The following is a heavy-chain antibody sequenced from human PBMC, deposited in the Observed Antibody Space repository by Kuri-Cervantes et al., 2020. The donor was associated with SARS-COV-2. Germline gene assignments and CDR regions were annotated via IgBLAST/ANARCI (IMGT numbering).Heavy chain of an antibody. Sequence: GGSLRLSCKGSGYSFTSYWIGWVRQMPGKGLEWMGIIYPGDSDTRYSPSFQGQVTISADKSISTAYLQWSSLKASDTAMYYCARGVDFWSGCYPLCDYWGQGTLVTVSS. V-gene: IGHV5-51*01. J-gene: IGHJ4*02. D-gene: IGHD3-3*01. CDR1: GYSFTSYW. CDR2: IYPGDSDT. CDR3: ARGVDFWSGCYPLCDY.